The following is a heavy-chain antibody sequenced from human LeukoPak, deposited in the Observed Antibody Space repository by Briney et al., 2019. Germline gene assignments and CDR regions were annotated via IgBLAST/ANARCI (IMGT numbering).Heavy chain of an antibody. CDR1: GFTVRSKY. CDR2: ILTGDNT. D-gene: IGHD3-9*01. Sequence: GGSLRLSCAASGFTVRSKYMSWVRQAPGKGPEWVSVILTGDNTYYSDSVRGRFTISRDHSRNTLYLQMNNLRAEDTAVYYCATELRYVGGYFDYWGQGTLVTVSS. J-gene: IGHJ4*02. V-gene: IGHV3-53*01. CDR3: ATELRYVGGYFDY.